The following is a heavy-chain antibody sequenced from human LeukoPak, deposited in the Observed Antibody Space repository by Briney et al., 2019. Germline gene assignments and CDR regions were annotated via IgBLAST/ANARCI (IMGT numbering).Heavy chain of an antibody. V-gene: IGHV4-30-2*01. Sequence: PSETLSLTCTVSGGSISSGGYYWSWIRQPPGKGLEWIGYIYHSGSTYYNPSLKSRVTISVDRSKNQFSLKLSSVTAADTAVYYCARAGWELPYYFDYWGQGTLVTVSS. CDR2: IYHSGST. CDR3: ARAGWELPYYFDY. D-gene: IGHD1-26*01. CDR1: GGSISSGGYY. J-gene: IGHJ4*02.